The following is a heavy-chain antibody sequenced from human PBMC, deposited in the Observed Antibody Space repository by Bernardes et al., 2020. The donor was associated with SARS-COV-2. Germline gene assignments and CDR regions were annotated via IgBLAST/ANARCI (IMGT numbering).Heavy chain of an antibody. J-gene: IGHJ4*02. Sequence: GGSLRLSCAASGFTFSSYGMHWVRQAPGKGLEWVAVISYDGSNKYYADSVKGQFTISRDNSKNTLYLQMNSLIPEDTAVYYCAKDRGGSYYAGDWGQGTLVTVSS. CDR2: ISYDGSNK. CDR1: GFTFSSYG. CDR3: AKDRGGSYYAGD. D-gene: IGHD1-26*01. V-gene: IGHV3-30*18.